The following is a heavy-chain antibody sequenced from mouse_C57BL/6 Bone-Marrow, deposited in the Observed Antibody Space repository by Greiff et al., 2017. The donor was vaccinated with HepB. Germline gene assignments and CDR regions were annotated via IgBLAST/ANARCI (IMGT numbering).Heavy chain of an antibody. V-gene: IGHV3-8*01. CDR2: ISYSGST. J-gene: IGHJ1*03. Sequence: DVKLQESGPGLAKPSQTLSLTCSVTGYSITSDYWNWIRKFPGNKLEYMGYISYSGSTYYNPSLKSRISITRDTSKNQYYLQLNSVTTEYTATYYCARIYYYGSSGDWYFDVWGTGTTVTVSS. CDR3: ARIYYYGSSGDWYFDV. CDR1: GYSITSDY. D-gene: IGHD1-1*01.